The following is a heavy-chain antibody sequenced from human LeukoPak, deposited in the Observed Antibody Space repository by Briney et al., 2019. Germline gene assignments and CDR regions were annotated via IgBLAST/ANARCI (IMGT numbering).Heavy chain of an antibody. CDR2: INHSGST. D-gene: IGHD3-22*01. CDR1: GGSFSGYY. V-gene: IGHV4-34*01. CDR3: ARDPLYYYDSSGYPLFDY. Sequence: RPSETLSLTCAVYGGSFSGYYWSWIRQPPGKGLEWIGEINHSGSTNYNPSLKSRVTISVDTSKNQFSLKLSSVTAADTAVYYCARDPLYYYDSSGYPLFDYWGQGTLVTVSS. J-gene: IGHJ4*02.